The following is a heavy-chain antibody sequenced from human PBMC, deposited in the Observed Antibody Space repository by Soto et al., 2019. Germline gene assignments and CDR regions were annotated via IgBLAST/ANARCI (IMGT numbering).Heavy chain of an antibody. J-gene: IGHJ6*03. D-gene: IGHD2-15*01. CDR1: SCSISSSNW. V-gene: IGHV4-4*02. CDR2: IYHSGST. Sequence: SETLSLTCAVSSCSISSSNWGSWVRQPPGKGLEWIGEIYHSGSTNYNPSLKSRVTISVDKSKNQFSLKLSSVTAADTAVYYCARVKGVYCSGGSCYSEPYYYYMDVWGKGTTVTVSS. CDR3: ARVKGVYCSGGSCYSEPYYYYMDV.